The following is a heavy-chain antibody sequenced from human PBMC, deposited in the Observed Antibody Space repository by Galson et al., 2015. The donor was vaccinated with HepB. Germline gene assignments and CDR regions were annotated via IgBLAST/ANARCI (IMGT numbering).Heavy chain of an antibody. J-gene: IGHJ6*02. V-gene: IGHV3-7*03. D-gene: IGHD3-10*01. CDR1: EFTFNSYW. Sequence: SLRLSCAASEFTFNSYWMNWVRQAPGKGLEWVANINPDGSEKYYVASLKGRFTIYRDNAKNSLYLQMDSLRAEDTAVYFCARRISLVRGIITKPDYYYGMDVWGQGTTVTV. CDR3: ARRISLVRGIITKPDYYYGMDV. CDR2: INPDGSEK.